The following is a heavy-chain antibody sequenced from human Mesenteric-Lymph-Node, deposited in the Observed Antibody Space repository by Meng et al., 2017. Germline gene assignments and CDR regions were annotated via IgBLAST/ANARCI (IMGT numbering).Heavy chain of an antibody. Sequence: GGSLRLSCAASGFTFSSYAMHWVRQAPGKGLEWVAVISYDGSNKYYADSVKGRFTISRDNSKNTLYLQMNSLRAEDTAVYYCAREGTPAVAGYYYYYGMDVWGQGTTVTVSS. J-gene: IGHJ6*02. D-gene: IGHD6-19*01. CDR2: ISYDGSNK. CDR1: GFTFSSYA. CDR3: AREGTPAVAGYYYYYGMDV. V-gene: IGHV3-30*04.